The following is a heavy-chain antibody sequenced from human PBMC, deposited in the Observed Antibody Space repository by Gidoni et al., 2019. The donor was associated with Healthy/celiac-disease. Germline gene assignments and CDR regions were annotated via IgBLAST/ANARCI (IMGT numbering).Heavy chain of an antibody. V-gene: IGHV3-30*04. CDR1: GFTFSSYA. CDR2: ISYDGINN. Sequence: QVQLVESGGGVVQTGRSLRIACAAYGFTFSSYAMHWVRQAPGKGLEWVAVISYDGINNYYADSVTGRFTISRDNSKNTLYLQMNSLRAEDTAVYYCASPHDYGDYVSAFDIWGQGTMVTVSS. J-gene: IGHJ3*02. CDR3: ASPHDYGDYVSAFDI. D-gene: IGHD4-17*01.